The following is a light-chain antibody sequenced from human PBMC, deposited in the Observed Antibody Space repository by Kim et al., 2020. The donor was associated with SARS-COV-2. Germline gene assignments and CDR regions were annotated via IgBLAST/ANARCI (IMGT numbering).Light chain of an antibody. CDR2: GAS. CDR1: HSVSGDY. Sequence: DIVLTHSPGTLSLSPGEGATLSCRDSHSVSGDYLGWYQQRPGQAPRLLVYGASTRATGIPDRFSGSGSGTDFTLTISRLEPEDFAVYFCQQYGTPPWTFGQGTKVDIK. CDR3: QQYGTPPWT. V-gene: IGKV3-20*01. J-gene: IGKJ1*01.